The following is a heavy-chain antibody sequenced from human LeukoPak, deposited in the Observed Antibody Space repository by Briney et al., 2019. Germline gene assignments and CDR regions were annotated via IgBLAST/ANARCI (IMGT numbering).Heavy chain of an antibody. D-gene: IGHD2-2*02. CDR1: GFTFSDYY. CDR2: ISSSGSTI. CDR3: ARVAIRVVPDAISWFDP. J-gene: IGHJ5*02. Sequence: PGGSLRLSCAAPGFTFSDYYMSWIRQAPGNGLEWVSYISSSGSTIYYADSVKGRFTISRDNAKNSLYLQMNSLRAEDTAVYYCARVAIRVVPDAISWFDPWGQGTLVTVSS. V-gene: IGHV3-11*01.